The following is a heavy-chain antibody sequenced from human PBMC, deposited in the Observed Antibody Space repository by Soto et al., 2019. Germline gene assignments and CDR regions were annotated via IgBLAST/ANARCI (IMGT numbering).Heavy chain of an antibody. CDR1: GFTFSSYG. CDR3: ARVVRQSRYYYYYGMDV. J-gene: IGHJ6*02. CDR2: IWYDGSNK. D-gene: IGHD2-15*01. Sequence: PGGSLRLSCAASGFTFSSYGMHWVRQAPGKGLEWVAVIWYDGSNKYYADSVKGRFTISRDNSKNTLYLQMNSLRAEDTAVYYCARVVRQSRYYYYYGMDVWGQGTTVTVSS. V-gene: IGHV3-33*01.